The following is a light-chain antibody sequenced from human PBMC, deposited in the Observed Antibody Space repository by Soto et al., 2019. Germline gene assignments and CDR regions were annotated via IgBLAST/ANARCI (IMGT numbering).Light chain of an antibody. Sequence: DIEMTQSPSTLSSSLGDTATISCRASQSVSSCLAWYQQKPGKAPSLLIYEASNLASGVPARFSGSGSGTEFTLTISSLEPDDFATYYCQQYSIYSCPFGQGTKVDIK. V-gene: IGKV1-5*03. CDR2: EAS. CDR1: QSVSSC. J-gene: IGKJ1*01. CDR3: QQYSIYSCP.